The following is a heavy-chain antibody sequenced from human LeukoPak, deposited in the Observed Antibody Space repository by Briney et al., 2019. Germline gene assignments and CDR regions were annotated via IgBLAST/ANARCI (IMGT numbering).Heavy chain of an antibody. D-gene: IGHD3-16*01. CDR2: IRYDGNNK. CDR1: GFTFSSSD. Sequence: GGSLRLSCAASGFTFSSSDMHWVRQAPGKGLEWVAFIRYDGNNKYYADSVKGRLTITRDNSKNTLYLQMNSQRAADTAVYYCAKGYRNHLLILLDSWGQGTLVTVSS. J-gene: IGHJ5*01. CDR3: AKGYRNHLLILLDS. V-gene: IGHV3-30*02.